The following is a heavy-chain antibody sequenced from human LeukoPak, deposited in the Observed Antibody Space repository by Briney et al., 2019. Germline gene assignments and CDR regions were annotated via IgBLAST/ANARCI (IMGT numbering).Heavy chain of an antibody. CDR2: IIGSGGST. CDR3: AKAGCTNIVCYLNS. Sequence: GGSLRLSCAASGFAFSTYAMSWVRQAPGKGLEWVSGIIGSGGSTYYADSVKGRFTTSRDNSKNTLYLQMNSLRAEDTAIYYCAKAGCTNIVCYLNSWGQGTLVTVSS. D-gene: IGHD2-8*01. CDR1: GFAFSTYA. J-gene: IGHJ4*02. V-gene: IGHV3-23*01.